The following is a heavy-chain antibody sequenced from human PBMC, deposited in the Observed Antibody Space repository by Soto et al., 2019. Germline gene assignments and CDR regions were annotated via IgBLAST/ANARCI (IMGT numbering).Heavy chain of an antibody. D-gene: IGHD6-19*01. Sequence: PSETLSLTCSVSGGSISSYYWSWIRQPPGKGLEWIGYIYYSGSTNYNPSLKSRVTISVDTSKNQFSLKLSSVTAADTAVYYCVREYSSGWFDYWGQGTLVTVSS. CDR2: IYYSGST. CDR3: VREYSSGWFDY. CDR1: GGSISSYY. J-gene: IGHJ4*02. V-gene: IGHV4-59*01.